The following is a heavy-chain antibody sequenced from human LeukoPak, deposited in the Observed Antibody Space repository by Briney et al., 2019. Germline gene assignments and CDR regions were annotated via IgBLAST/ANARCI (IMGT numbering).Heavy chain of an antibody. CDR1: GGSISSSSYY. CDR2: IYYSGST. Sequence: SETLSLTCTVSGGSISSSSYYWGWIRQPPGKGLEWIGSIYYSGSTYYSPSLKSRVTMSVDTSKNQFSLKLSSVTTADTAVYYCARHGSASGWYRSHFDYWGQGTLVTVSS. V-gene: IGHV4-39*01. D-gene: IGHD6-19*01. CDR3: ARHGSASGWYRSHFDY. J-gene: IGHJ4*02.